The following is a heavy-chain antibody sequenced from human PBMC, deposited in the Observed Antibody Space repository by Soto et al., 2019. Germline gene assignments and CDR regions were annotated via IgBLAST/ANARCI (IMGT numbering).Heavy chain of an antibody. CDR1: GITFTNAW. CDR2: LKSRRAGGAS. Sequence: GGSLRLSCAASGITFTNAWMGWVRQAPGRGLEWIGRLKSRRAGGASDYATPVKGRFSISKDESKNTLYLQMNSLKTEDTAVYYCTTDGGVTAYPLFWAWGQGTLVTVSS. CDR3: TTDGGVTAYPLFWA. D-gene: IGHD2-21*02. V-gene: IGHV3-15*01. J-gene: IGHJ5*02.